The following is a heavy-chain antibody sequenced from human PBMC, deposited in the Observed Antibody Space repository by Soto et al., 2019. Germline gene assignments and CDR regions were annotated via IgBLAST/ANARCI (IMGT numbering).Heavy chain of an antibody. CDR1: GFTFRNYG. J-gene: IGHJ4*02. CDR3: AKVSSAWYAGFFDL. Sequence: GGSLRLSCAASGFTFRNYGMNWVSQATGKGLEWVSGLSDSGGSIYYADSVKGRFTISRDNSMNTLYLQMNTLRAEDTAVYYCAKVSSAWYAGFFDLWGQGTLVTVSS. V-gene: IGHV3-23*01. D-gene: IGHD2-8*01. CDR2: LSDSGGSI.